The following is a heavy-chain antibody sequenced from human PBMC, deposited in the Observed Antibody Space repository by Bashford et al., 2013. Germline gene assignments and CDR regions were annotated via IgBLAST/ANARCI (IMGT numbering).Heavy chain of an antibody. V-gene: IGHV3-30*18. J-gene: IGHJ3*02. CDR3: AKFGGYYYGSGSYEVAFDI. CDR2: ISYDGSNK. CDR1: DSPSVAMA. D-gene: IGHD3-10*01. Sequence: LRRLLVQPLDSPSVAMACTGSAGSRQGAGVGAVISYDGSNKYYADSVKGRFTISRDNSKNTLYLQMNSLRAEDTAVYYCAKFGGYYYGSGSYEVAFDIWGQGTIGHRLL.